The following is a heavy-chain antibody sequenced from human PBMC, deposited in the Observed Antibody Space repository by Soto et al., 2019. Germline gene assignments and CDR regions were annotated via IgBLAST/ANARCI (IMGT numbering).Heavy chain of an antibody. CDR1: GFTFSNAW. J-gene: IGHJ4*02. V-gene: IGHV3-15*01. CDR2: IKSKTDGGTT. Sequence: KPGGSLRLSCAASGFTFSNAWMSWVRQAPGKGLEWVGRIKSKTDGGTTDYAAPVKGRFTISRDDSKNTLYLQMNSLKTEDTAVYYCTTAFNTVIVWWLPDPFDYWGQGTLVTVSS. D-gene: IGHD5-12*01. CDR3: TTAFNTVIVWWLPDPFDY.